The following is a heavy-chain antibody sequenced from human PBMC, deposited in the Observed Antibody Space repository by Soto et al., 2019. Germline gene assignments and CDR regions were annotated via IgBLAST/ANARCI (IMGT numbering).Heavy chain of an antibody. J-gene: IGHJ4*02. D-gene: IGHD3-22*01. CDR1: GFTFSSYA. Sequence: GGSLRLSCAASGFTFSSYAMSWVRQAPGKGLEWVPAISGSGGSTYYADSVKGRFTISRDNSKNTLYLQMNSLRAEDTAVYYCAKDLGQYYDSSGNHPIQNWGQGTLVTVSS. CDR2: ISGSGGST. V-gene: IGHV3-23*01. CDR3: AKDLGQYYDSSGNHPIQN.